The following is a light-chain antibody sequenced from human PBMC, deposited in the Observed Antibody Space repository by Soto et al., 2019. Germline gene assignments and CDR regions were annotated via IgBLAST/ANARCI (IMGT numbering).Light chain of an antibody. J-gene: IGKJ1*01. V-gene: IGKV1-5*03. CDR3: QQYNSLWT. Sequence: DIQMTQSPSTLSASVGDRVTITCRASQSISSWLAWYQQKPGKAPKLLIYKASNLESGVPSRFSGSGSGTEITLTISSLQPDDFATYYCQQYNSLWTFGQGTKVEIK. CDR2: KAS. CDR1: QSISSW.